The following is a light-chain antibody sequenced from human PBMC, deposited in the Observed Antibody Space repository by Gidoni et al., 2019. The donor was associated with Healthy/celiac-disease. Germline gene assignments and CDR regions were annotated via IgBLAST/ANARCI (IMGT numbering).Light chain of an antibody. V-gene: IGKV1-5*03. J-gene: IGKJ1*01. CDR3: QQYNSISRT. CDR2: KAS. Sequence: DIQMTPSPSTLSASVGDRVTITCRTSQSISSWLAWYQQKPGKAPKLLIYKASSLESGVPSRFSGSGSGTEFTLTISSLQPDDFATYYCQQYNSISRTFGQGTKVEIK. CDR1: QSISSW.